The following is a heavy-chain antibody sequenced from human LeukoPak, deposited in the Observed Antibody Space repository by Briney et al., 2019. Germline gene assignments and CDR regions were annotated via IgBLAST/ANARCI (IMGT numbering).Heavy chain of an antibody. V-gene: IGHV3-23*01. D-gene: IGHD1-14*01. CDR3: AKRTPGEVVPPRPFDY. CDR2: ISGSGGST. Sequence: GGSLRLFCAASGFTFSSYAMSWVRQAPGKGLEWVSAISGSGGSTYYADSVKGRFTISRDNSKNTLYLQMNSLRAEDTAVYYCAKRTPGEVVPPRPFDYWGQGTLVTVSS. CDR1: GFTFSSYA. J-gene: IGHJ4*02.